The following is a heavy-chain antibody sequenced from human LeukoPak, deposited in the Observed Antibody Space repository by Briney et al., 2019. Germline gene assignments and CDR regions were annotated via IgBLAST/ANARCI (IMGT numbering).Heavy chain of an antibody. CDR2: ISAYNGNT. Sequence: ASVKVSCKASGYTFTSYGISWVRQAPGQGLEWMGWISAYNGNTNYAQKLQGRVTMTTDTSTSTAYMELRSLRSDDTAVYYCARVLGYCSGGSCWRVFDYWGQGTLVTVSS. CDR1: GYTFTSYG. D-gene: IGHD2-15*01. J-gene: IGHJ4*02. V-gene: IGHV1-18*01. CDR3: ARVLGYCSGGSCWRVFDY.